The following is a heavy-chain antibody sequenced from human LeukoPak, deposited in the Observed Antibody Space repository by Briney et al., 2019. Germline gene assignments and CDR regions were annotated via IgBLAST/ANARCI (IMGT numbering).Heavy chain of an antibody. CDR2: INPNSGGT. Sequence: ASVKVSCKASGYTFSSYGISWVRQAPGQGLEWMGWINPNSGGTNYAQKFQGRVTMTRDTSISTAYMELSRLRSDDTAVYYCARARVYSGYDYGDFDYWGQGTLVTVSS. D-gene: IGHD5-12*01. J-gene: IGHJ4*02. V-gene: IGHV1-2*02. CDR3: ARARVYSGYDYGDFDY. CDR1: GYTFSSYG.